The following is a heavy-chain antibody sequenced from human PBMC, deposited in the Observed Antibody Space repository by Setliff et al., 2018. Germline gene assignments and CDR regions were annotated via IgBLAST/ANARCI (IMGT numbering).Heavy chain of an antibody. CDR1: GGSISPYF. Sequence: SETLSLTCTVSGGSISPYFWSWIRQSPGKGLEWIGYIYHNGNTNFNPSLKTRVTMSVDTSKNQFALNLRSVTAADAAVYYCVRDRTAYSYGLDVWGQGTTVTVSS. CDR3: VRDRTAYSYGLDV. V-gene: IGHV4-59*01. J-gene: IGHJ6*02. D-gene: IGHD5-18*01. CDR2: IYHNGNT.